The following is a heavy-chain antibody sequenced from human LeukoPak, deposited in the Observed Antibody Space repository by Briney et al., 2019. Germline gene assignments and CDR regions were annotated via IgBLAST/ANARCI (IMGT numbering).Heavy chain of an antibody. CDR2: IYPGDSDT. J-gene: IGHJ3*02. CDR3: ARDTAMAPNAFDI. D-gene: IGHD5-18*01. Sequence: GESLKISCQGSGYSFTSYWIGWVRQLPGKGLGWMGIIYPGDSDTRYSPSFQGQVTISADKSISTAYLQWSSLKASDTAMYYCARDTAMAPNAFDIWGQGTMVTVSS. CDR1: GYSFTSYW. V-gene: IGHV5-51*01.